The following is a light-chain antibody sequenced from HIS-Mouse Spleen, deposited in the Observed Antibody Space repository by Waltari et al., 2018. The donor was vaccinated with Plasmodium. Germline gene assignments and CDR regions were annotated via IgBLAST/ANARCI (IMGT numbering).Light chain of an antibody. Sequence: QSALPQPRSVSGSPGQSVPISCTGTSSDVGGYNYVSWYQQHPGKAPKLMIYNVSKRPSGVPDRFSGAKSGNTASLTISGLQAEDEAEYYCCSYAGSDTYVFGTGTKVTVL. CDR2: NVS. CDR1: SSDVGGYNY. J-gene: IGLJ1*01. V-gene: IGLV2-11*01. CDR3: CSYAGSDTYV.